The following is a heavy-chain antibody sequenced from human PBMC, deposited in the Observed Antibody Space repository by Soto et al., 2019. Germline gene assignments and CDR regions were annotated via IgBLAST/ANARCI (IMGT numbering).Heavy chain of an antibody. CDR3: ARMTTVNYYYMDV. Sequence: SETRSLTCTVSGGSISSYYWSWIRQPPGKGLEWIGYIYYSGSTNYNPSLKSRVTISVDTSKNQFSLKLSSVTAADTAVYYCARMTTVNYYYMDVWGKGTTVTVSS. CDR1: GGSISSYY. V-gene: IGHV4-59*01. D-gene: IGHD4-4*01. J-gene: IGHJ6*03. CDR2: IYYSGST.